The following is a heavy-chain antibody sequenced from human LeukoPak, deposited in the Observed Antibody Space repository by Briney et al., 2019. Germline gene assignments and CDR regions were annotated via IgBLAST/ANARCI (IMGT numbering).Heavy chain of an antibody. D-gene: IGHD5-18*01. CDR3: ARVDTAMVGVTYYFDY. V-gene: IGHV4-59*01. Sequence: PSETLSLTCTVSGGSISSYYRSWIRQPPGKGLEWIGYIYYSGSTNYNPSLKSRVTISVDTSKNQFSLKLSSVTAADTAVYYCARVDTAMVGVTYYFDYWGQGTLVTVSS. CDR2: IYYSGST. J-gene: IGHJ4*02. CDR1: GGSISSYY.